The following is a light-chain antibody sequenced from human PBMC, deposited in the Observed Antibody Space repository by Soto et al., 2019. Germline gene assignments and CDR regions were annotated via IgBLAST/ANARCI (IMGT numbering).Light chain of an antibody. CDR2: AAS. CDR1: QGIRTY. CDR3: QQLNNYPLT. Sequence: DIQMTQSPSTLSASVGDRVTITCRASQGIRTYLAWYQQNPGKAPKLLIYAASTLQSGVPSRFSGSGSGTEFTLTISSLQPEDFATYYCQQLNNYPLTFGGGTKVDIK. V-gene: IGKV1-9*01. J-gene: IGKJ4*01.